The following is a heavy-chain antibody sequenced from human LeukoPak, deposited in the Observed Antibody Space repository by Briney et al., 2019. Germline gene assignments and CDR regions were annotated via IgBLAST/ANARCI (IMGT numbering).Heavy chain of an antibody. CDR1: GGSISSSNW. J-gene: IGHJ5*02. V-gene: IGHV4-4*02. D-gene: IGHD6-19*01. CDR2: IYHSGST. Sequence: SETLSLTCAVSGGSISSSNWWSWVRQPPGKGLEWIGEIYHSGSTNCNPSLKSRVTISVDKSKNQFSLKLSSVTAADTAVYYCARVVVQWLVHLNWFDPWGQGTLVTVSS. CDR3: ARVVVQWLVHLNWFDP.